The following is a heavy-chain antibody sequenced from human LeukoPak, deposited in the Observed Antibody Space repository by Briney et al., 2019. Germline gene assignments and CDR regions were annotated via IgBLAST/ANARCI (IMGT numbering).Heavy chain of an antibody. CDR2: ISGSGVST. CDR1: GFTFSSYA. V-gene: IGHV3-23*01. J-gene: IGHJ4*02. D-gene: IGHD6-19*01. Sequence: GGSLRLSCAASGFTFSSYAMSWVRQAPGKGLEWVSGISGSGVSTYYADSVKGRFTISRDNSKNTLYLQMNSLRAEDTAVYYCAKMVHTEQWLVPFDYWGQGTLVTVSS. CDR3: AKMVHTEQWLVPFDY.